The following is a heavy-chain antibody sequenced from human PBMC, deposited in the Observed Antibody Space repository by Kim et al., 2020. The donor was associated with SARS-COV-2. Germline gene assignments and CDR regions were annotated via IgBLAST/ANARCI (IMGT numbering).Heavy chain of an antibody. CDR1: GYTFTSYG. D-gene: IGHD3-22*01. CDR3: ARGGMIVVVETNAYYYYGMDV. V-gene: IGHV1-18*01. J-gene: IGHJ6*02. CDR2: ISAYNGNT. Sequence: ASVKVSCKASGYTFTSYGISWVRQAPGQGLEWMGWISAYNGNTNYAQKLQGRVTMTTDTSTSTAYMELRSLRSDDTAVYYCARGGMIVVVETNAYYYYGMDVWGQGTTVTVSS.